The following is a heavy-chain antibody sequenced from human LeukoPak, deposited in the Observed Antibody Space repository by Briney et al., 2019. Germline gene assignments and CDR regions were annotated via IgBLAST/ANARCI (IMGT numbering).Heavy chain of an antibody. V-gene: IGHV3-9*01. Sequence: PGRSLRLSCAASGFTFDDYAMHWVRQAPGKGLEWVSGISWNSGSIVYADSVKGRFTISRDNAKNSLYLQMNSLRAEDTALYYCVKGGKGFLEWAEQLFDYWGQGTLVTVSS. CDR2: ISWNSGSI. D-gene: IGHD3-3*01. CDR1: GFTFDDYA. CDR3: VKGGKGFLEWAEQLFDY. J-gene: IGHJ4*02.